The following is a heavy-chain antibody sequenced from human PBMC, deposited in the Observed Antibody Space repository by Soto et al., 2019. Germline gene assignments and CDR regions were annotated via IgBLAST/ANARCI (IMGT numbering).Heavy chain of an antibody. CDR1: GYTFTSYG. Sequence: QVQLVQSGAEVKKPGASVKVSCKASGYTFTSYGISWVRQAPGQGLAWMGWISAYNGNTNYAQKLQGRVTMTTDTSTSTAYMELRSLRSDDTAVYYCARDHSGSYNYYYDGMDVWGQGTTVTVSS. D-gene: IGHD1-26*01. CDR2: ISAYNGNT. CDR3: ARDHSGSYNYYYDGMDV. J-gene: IGHJ6*02. V-gene: IGHV1-18*01.